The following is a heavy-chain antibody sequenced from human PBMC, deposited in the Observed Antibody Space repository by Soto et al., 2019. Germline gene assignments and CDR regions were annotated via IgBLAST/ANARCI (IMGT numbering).Heavy chain of an antibody. CDR3: AGVEDEGGSFYD. J-gene: IGHJ4*02. Sequence: QVHLVESGGGVVQPGRSLRLSCAASGFTFGSYAMHWVRQAPGGALEWVAVISYDGFNRYYAESVKGRFTISRDNSKNTIYLQMDNLKPADAAVYFCAGVEDEGGSFYDWGQGTLVTVAS. CDR2: ISYDGFNR. D-gene: IGHD1-26*01. V-gene: IGHV3-30*01. CDR1: GFTFGSYA.